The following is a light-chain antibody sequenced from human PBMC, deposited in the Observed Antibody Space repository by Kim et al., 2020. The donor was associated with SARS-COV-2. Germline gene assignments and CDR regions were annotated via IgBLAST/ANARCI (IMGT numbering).Light chain of an antibody. J-gene: IGKJ2*01. CDR2: AAS. CDR1: QSISSY. V-gene: IGKV1-39*01. Sequence: SASVGDRVTITCRASQSISSYLNWYQQKPGKAPNLLVYAASSLQSGVPSRFSGSGSGTDFGLTISSLQPEDFATYYCQQTHSAPYTFGQGTKLEI. CDR3: QQTHSAPYT.